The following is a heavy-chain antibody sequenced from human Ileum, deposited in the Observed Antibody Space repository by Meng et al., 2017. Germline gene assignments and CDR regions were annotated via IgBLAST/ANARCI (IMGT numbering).Heavy chain of an antibody. Sequence: VSLRLSCTVSGGSISSSSYYWGWIRQPPGKGLEWIGSIYYSGSTYYNPSLKSRVTISVDTSKNQFSLKLSSVTAADTAVYYCARGASDAFDIWGQGTMVTVSS. V-gene: IGHV4-39*07. CDR3: ARGASDAFDI. CDR1: GGSISSSSYY. J-gene: IGHJ3*02. CDR2: IYYSGST.